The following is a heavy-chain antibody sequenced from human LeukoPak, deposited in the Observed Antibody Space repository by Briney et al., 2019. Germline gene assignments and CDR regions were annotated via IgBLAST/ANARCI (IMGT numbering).Heavy chain of an antibody. V-gene: IGHV4-59*01. J-gene: IGHJ4*02. CDR2: LYYSGGT. Sequence: SETLSLTCTVSGGSISSYYWSWIRQPPGKGLEWIGFLYYSGGTSHNPSLNGRVTISGDTSKNQFSLRLTSVTAADTAVYYCARGRCSGDYYRGLFDYWGQGTLVTVSS. D-gene: IGHD3-10*02. CDR3: ARGRCSGDYYRGLFDY. CDR1: GGSISSYY.